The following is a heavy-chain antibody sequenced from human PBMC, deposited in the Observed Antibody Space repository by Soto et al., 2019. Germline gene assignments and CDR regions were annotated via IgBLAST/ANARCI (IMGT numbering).Heavy chain of an antibody. D-gene: IGHD2-2*01. CDR3: ARDPGQACSTTRCYHRGWFDP. J-gene: IGHJ5*02. V-gene: IGHV1-69*18. CDR1: GGSFRSDV. CDR2: IIPIFGAA. Sequence: QVQLVQSGPEVKKHGSSVKVSCKASGGSFRSDVFSWVRQAPGQGLEWMGRIIPIFGAANYAQMFQDRVTITADEASSTVYKELSSLTSDDTAVYYCARDPGQACSTTRCYHRGWFDPWGQGTLVTVSS.